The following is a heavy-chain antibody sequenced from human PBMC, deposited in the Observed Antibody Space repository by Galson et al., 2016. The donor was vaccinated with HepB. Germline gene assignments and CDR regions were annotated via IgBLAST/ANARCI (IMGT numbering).Heavy chain of an antibody. CDR2: IMQDGSEK. V-gene: IGHV3-7*03. CDR1: GFTFSSYW. J-gene: IGHJ4*02. Sequence: SLRLSCAASGFTFSSYWMSWVRQAPGKGLEWVANIMQDGSEKYYVDSVKGRFTISRDNAKNSLYLQMNSLRAEDTAVYYCEKSRDSESYDFEVGYFDFWGQGTLVTVSS. CDR3: EKSRDSESYDFEVGYFDF. D-gene: IGHD1-26*01.